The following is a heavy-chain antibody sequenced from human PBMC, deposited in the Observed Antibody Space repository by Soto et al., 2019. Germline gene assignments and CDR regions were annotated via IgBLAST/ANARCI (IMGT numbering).Heavy chain of an antibody. Sequence: GESLKISCKGSGYSFAGYWITWVRQKPGKGLEWMGLIDPSDSQTYYSPSFRGHVTISVTKSITTVFLQWSSLRASDTAMYYCARQIYDSDTGPNFQYYFESWGQGTPVTVSS. J-gene: IGHJ4*02. D-gene: IGHD3-22*01. V-gene: IGHV5-10-1*01. CDR2: IDPSDSQT. CDR3: ARQIYDSDTGPNFQYYFES. CDR1: GYSFAGYW.